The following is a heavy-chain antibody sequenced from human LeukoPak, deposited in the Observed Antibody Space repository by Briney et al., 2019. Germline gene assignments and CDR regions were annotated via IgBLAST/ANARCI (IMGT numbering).Heavy chain of an antibody. CDR2: ISYDGSNK. D-gene: IGHD6-19*01. Sequence: GGSLRLSCAASGFTFSSYAMHWVRQAPGKGLEWVAVISYDGSNKYYADSVKGRFTISRDNSKNTLYLQMNSLRAEDTAVYYCAKLGDTRYSSGWADYFDYWGQGTLVTVSS. CDR3: AKLGDTRYSSGWADYFDY. CDR1: GFTFSSYA. J-gene: IGHJ4*02. V-gene: IGHV3-30*18.